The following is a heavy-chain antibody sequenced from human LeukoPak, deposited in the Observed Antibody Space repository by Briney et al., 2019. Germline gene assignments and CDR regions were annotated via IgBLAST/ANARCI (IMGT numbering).Heavy chain of an antibody. CDR1: GHTFTGYY. D-gene: IGHD3-22*01. Sequence: ASVKVSCKASGHTFTGYYMHWVRQAPGQGLEWMGWINPNSGGTNYAQKFQGRVTMTRDTSISTAYMELSRLRSDDTAVYYCARGSPAVAYYYDSSSDYWGQGTLVTVSS. CDR3: ARGSPAVAYYYDSSSDY. V-gene: IGHV1-2*02. J-gene: IGHJ4*02. CDR2: INPNSGGT.